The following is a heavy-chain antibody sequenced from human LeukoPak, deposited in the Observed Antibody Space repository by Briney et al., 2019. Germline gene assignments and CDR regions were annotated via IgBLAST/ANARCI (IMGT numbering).Heavy chain of an antibody. Sequence: PGRSLRLSGAASGFTFSKHNMHWVRQAPGKGLEGVALISADGGNKYYADSVKGRFTISRDNSNSTLYVQMNSLRVEDTAMYYCVRDSGYSYGHGGDYWGPGTLVTVSS. CDR1: GFTFSKHN. V-gene: IGHV3-30-3*01. D-gene: IGHD5-18*01. CDR3: VRDSGYSYGHGGDY. J-gene: IGHJ4*02. CDR2: ISADGGNK.